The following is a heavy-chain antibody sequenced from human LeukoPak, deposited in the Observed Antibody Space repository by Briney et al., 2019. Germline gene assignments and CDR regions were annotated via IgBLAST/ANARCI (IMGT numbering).Heavy chain of an antibody. V-gene: IGHV3-11*01. J-gene: IGHJ6*03. Sequence: TSGGSLRLSCAASGFTFSDYYMSWIRQAPGKGLEWVSYISSSGSTIYYADSVKGRFTISRDNAKNSLYLQMNSLRAEDTAVYYCARDAPYCSSTSCRSQVGYYYYMDVWGKGTTVTVSS. CDR3: ARDAPYCSSTSCRSQVGYYYYMDV. D-gene: IGHD2-2*01. CDR2: ISSSGSTI. CDR1: GFTFSDYY.